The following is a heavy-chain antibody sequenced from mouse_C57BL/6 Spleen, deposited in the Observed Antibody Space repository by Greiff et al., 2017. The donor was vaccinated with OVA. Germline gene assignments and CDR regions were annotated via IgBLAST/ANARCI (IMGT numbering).Heavy chain of an antibody. Sequence: EVKLVESGGDLVKPGGSLKLSCAASGFTFSSYGMSWVRPTPDKRLEWVATISSGGSYNYYPDSVKGRFTISRDNAKNTLYLQMSSLKSEDTAMYYCARQGGADGYWFAYWGQGTLVTVSA. J-gene: IGHJ3*01. CDR1: GFTFSSYG. CDR2: ISSGGSYN. V-gene: IGHV5-6*01. CDR3: ARQGGADGYWFAY. D-gene: IGHD2-3*01.